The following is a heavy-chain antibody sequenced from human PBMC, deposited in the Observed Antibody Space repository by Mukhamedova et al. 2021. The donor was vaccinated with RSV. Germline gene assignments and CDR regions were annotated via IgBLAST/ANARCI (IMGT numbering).Heavy chain of an antibody. J-gene: IGHJ4*02. V-gene: IGHV1-2*02. CDR3: AISGGGPKQDFDY. D-gene: IGHD3-16*01. CDR2: GGT. Sequence: GGTNYAQKFQGRVTMTRDTSINTAYMELSGLRSDDTAVYYCAISGGGPKQDFDYWGQGTLVTVSS.